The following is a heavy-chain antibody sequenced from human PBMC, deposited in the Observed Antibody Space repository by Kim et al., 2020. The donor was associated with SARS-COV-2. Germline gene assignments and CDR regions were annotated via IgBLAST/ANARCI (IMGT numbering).Heavy chain of an antibody. CDR3: AKGWLKGGFDY. J-gene: IGHJ4*02. V-gene: IGHV6-1*01. CDR2: K. D-gene: IGHD5-12*01. Sequence: KDYAGSVKNRITIHSDTPKTQFSLQLHSVTAEDTAVYYCAKGWLKGGFDYWGQGILVTVSS.